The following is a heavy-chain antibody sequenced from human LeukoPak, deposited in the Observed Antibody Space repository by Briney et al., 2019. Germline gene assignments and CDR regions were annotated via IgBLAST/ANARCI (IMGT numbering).Heavy chain of an antibody. V-gene: IGHV3-66*03. Sequence: GGSLRLSCAASGFTFSSYEMSWVRQAPGKGLEWISVIYRSGDTYYADSVKGRFTVSRDNDQNTLYLQLNSLRPEDTAVYYCARDRVKSDDILTGYPHYYYYFYMDVWGKGTVVTVSS. J-gene: IGHJ6*03. D-gene: IGHD3-9*01. CDR2: IYRSGDT. CDR1: GFTFSSYE. CDR3: ARDRVKSDDILTGYPHYYYYFYMDV.